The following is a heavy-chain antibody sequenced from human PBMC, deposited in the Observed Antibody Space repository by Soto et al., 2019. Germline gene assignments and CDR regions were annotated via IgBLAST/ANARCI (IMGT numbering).Heavy chain of an antibody. Sequence: GSLRLSCAASGFTFSSYWMSWVRQAPGKGLEWVANIKQDGSEKYYVDSVKGRFTISRDNAKNSLYLQMNSLRAEDTAVYYCARDRAPYSSGWYWNYWGQGTLVTVSS. CDR2: IKQDGSEK. V-gene: IGHV3-7*01. CDR1: GFTFSSYW. J-gene: IGHJ4*02. CDR3: ARDRAPYSSGWYWNY. D-gene: IGHD6-19*01.